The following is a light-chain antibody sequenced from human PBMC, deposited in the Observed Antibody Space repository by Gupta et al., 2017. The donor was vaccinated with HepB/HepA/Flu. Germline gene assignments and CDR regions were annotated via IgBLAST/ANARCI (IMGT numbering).Light chain of an antibody. Sequence: QSALTQPASVSGSPGPSITISCTGTSSDVGGYNYVSWYQQHPGKAPNLMIYDVSNRPAGVANRFSGSKSGNTASLTISGLQEEDEADYYCSSYTSSSTQVFGGGTKLTVL. CDR2: DVS. CDR1: SSDVGGYNY. CDR3: SSYTSSSTQV. J-gene: IGLJ2*01. V-gene: IGLV2-14*03.